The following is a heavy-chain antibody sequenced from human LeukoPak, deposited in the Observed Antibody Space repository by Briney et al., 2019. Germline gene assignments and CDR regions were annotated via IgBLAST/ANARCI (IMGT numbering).Heavy chain of an antibody. D-gene: IGHD4-17*01. CDR3: AAKTTVTTYYFDH. Sequence: SETLFLTCTVSGGSMSSYYWSWIRQPPGKGLEWIGYIYYSGSTNYNPSLRSRVTISVDTSKNQFTLKLSSVTAADTAVYYCAAKTTVTTYYFDHWGQGTRVTVSS. J-gene: IGHJ4*02. V-gene: IGHV4-59*01. CDR2: IYYSGST. CDR1: GGSMSSYY.